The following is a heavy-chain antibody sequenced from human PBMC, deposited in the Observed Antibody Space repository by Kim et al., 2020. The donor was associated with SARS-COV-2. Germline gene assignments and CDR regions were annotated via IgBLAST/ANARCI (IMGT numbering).Heavy chain of an antibody. CDR3: ARERGMDSSSWYVDY. D-gene: IGHD6-13*01. Sequence: ASVKVSCKASGYTFTSYGISWVRQAPGQGLEWMGWISAYNGNTNYAQKLQGRVTMTTDTSTSTAYMELRSLRSDDTAVYYCARERGMDSSSWYVDYWGQGTLVTVSS. CDR2: ISAYNGNT. CDR1: GYTFTSYG. V-gene: IGHV1-18*01. J-gene: IGHJ4*02.